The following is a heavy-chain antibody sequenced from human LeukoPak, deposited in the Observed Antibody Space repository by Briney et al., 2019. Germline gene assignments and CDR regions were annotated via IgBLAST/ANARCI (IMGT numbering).Heavy chain of an antibody. V-gene: IGHV4-38-2*01. D-gene: IGHD3-22*01. CDR3: AGPLLTYYSDSSAYS. CDR2: IYYSGST. CDR1: GYSISSGYY. J-gene: IGHJ4*02. Sequence: SETLSLTCAVSGYSISSGYYWIWIRQPPGKGLEWIGIIYYSGSTSYNPSLKSRVTISIDTSKNQFSLKLTSVTAADTAVYYCAGPLLTYYSDSSAYSWGQGTLVTVSS.